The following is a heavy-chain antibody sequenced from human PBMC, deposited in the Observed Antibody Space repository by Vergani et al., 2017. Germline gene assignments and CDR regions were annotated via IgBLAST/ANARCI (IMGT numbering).Heavy chain of an antibody. CDR2: IWYDGSNK. J-gene: IGHJ6*02. V-gene: IGHV3-33*01. CDR1: GFTFSSYG. CDR3: ARGVRGVIIPKPGGMDV. Sequence: VQLVESGGGVVQPGRSLRLSCAASGFTFSSYGMHWVRQAPGKGLEWVAVIWYDGSNKYYADSVKGRFTISRDNSKNTLYLQMNSLRAEDTAVYYCARGVRGVIIPKPGGMDVWGQGTTVTVSS. D-gene: IGHD3-10*01.